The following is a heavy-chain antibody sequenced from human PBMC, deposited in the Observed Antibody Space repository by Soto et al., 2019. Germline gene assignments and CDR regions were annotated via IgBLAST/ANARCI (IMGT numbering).Heavy chain of an antibody. CDR1: GFTVSSNY. D-gene: IGHD6-13*01. Sequence: EVQLVESGGGLVQPGGSLRLSCAASGFTVSSNYMSWVRQAPGKGLEWVSVIYSGGSTYYADSVKGRFTISRHNSKNTLYLQMNSLRAEDTAVYYCARDGAAAGNYYYYGMDVWGHGTTVTVSS. CDR3: ARDGAAAGNYYYYGMDV. J-gene: IGHJ6*02. CDR2: IYSGGST. V-gene: IGHV3-53*04.